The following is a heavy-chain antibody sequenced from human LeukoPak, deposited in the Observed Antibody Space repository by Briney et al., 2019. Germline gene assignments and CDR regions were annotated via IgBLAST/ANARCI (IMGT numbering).Heavy chain of an antibody. CDR3: ARVGHIAAASTYDY. J-gene: IGHJ4*02. CDR1: GGSISSYY. D-gene: IGHD6-13*01. V-gene: IGHV4-59*08. CDR2: IFYSGSP. Sequence: PSETLSLTCTVSGGSISSYYWSWIRQPPGKGLEWIGNIFYSGSPNYNPSLKSRVTTSFDTSKNQFSLKLSFVTAADTAVYYCARVGHIAAASTYDYWGQGTLVTVSS.